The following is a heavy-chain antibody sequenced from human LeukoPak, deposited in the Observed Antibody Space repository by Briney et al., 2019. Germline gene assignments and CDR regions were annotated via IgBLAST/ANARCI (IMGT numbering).Heavy chain of an antibody. J-gene: IGHJ5*02. CDR3: AREHYYDSSGYYSTGGDWFDP. V-gene: IGHV4-30-4*08. CDR2: IYYSGST. CDR1: GGSISSSYYY. Sequence: SETLSLTCTVSGGSISSSYYYWGWIRQPPGKGLEWIGYIYYSGSTYYNPSLKSRVTISVDTSKNQFSLKLSSVTAADTAVYYCAREHYYDSSGYYSTGGDWFDPWGQGTLVTVSS. D-gene: IGHD3-22*01.